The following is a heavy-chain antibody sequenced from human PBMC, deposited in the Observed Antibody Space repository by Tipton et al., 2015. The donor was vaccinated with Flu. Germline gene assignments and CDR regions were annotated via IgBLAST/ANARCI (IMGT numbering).Heavy chain of an antibody. J-gene: IGHJ4*02. CDR3: ARDYLLGDLSFFDN. CDR1: GDSISSYY. Sequence: TLSLTCTVSGDSISSYYWCWIRQPAGKGLEWIGRIYTSGSTNYNASLKSRVTMSVDTSKNQFSLKLSAVTVADTAGYYCARDYLLGDLSFFDNWGQGTLVTGSS. CDR2: IYTSGST. D-gene: IGHD3-16*02. V-gene: IGHV4-4*07.